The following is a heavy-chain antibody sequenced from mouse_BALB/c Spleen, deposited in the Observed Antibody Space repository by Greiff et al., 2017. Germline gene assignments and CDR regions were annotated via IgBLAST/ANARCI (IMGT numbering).Heavy chain of an antibody. V-gene: IGHV1S56*01. CDR3: ARGMDYYGD. Sequence: VQLQQSGPELVKPGASVRISCKASGYTFTSYYIHWVKQRPGQGLEWIGWIYPGNVNTKYNEKFKGKATLTADKSSSTAYMQLSSLTSEDSAVYFCARGMDYYGDWGQGTLVTVSA. CDR2: IYPGNVNT. D-gene: IGHD2-13*01. J-gene: IGHJ3*01. CDR1: GYTFTSYY.